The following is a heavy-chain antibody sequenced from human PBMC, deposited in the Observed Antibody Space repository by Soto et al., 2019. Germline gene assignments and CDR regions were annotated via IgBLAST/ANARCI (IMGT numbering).Heavy chain of an antibody. Sequence: SETLTLTCAISGDRVSSNSATWNWFRQSQSKRLDSLGRTYNRIKWYNDYAVSVHGRMTINTDTYKSKFSLQLNSVTHEDTAVYYCARERKEVAGTLIPIDYRGQGTLVTVS. CDR2: TYNRIKWYN. D-gene: IGHD6-19*01. J-gene: IGHJ4*02. CDR1: GDRVSSNSAT. CDR3: ARERKEVAGTLIPIDY. V-gene: IGHV6-1*01.